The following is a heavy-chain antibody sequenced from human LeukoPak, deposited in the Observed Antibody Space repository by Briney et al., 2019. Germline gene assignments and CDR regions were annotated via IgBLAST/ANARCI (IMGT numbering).Heavy chain of an antibody. CDR1: GFTVSSNH. CDR2: ISSSSSYI. V-gene: IGHV3-21*01. D-gene: IGHD6-25*01. J-gene: IGHJ6*02. Sequence: GGSLRLSCAASGFTVSSNHMSWVRQAPGKGLEWVSSISSSSSYIYYADSVKGRFTISRDNAKNSLYLQMNSLRAEDTAVYYCAREGTSGLINKNYYYYGMDVWGQGTTVTVSS. CDR3: AREGTSGLINKNYYYYGMDV.